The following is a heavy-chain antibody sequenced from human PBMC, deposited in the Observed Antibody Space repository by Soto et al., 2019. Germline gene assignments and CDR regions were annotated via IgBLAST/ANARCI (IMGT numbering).Heavy chain of an antibody. D-gene: IGHD2-15*01. CDR2: ISASIGHT. CDR3: ARTSYCSGGNCTNWCDN. J-gene: IGHJ5*02. CDR1: GYTFNDYA. Sequence: ASVKVSCKASGYTFNDYAITWVRQAPGQGLEWVGWISASIGHTNYAQSFEGRVSVTTDRSTTTAYMELRSLRYDDTAVYYCARTSYCSGGNCTNWCDNWGQGTLLTV. V-gene: IGHV1-18*01.